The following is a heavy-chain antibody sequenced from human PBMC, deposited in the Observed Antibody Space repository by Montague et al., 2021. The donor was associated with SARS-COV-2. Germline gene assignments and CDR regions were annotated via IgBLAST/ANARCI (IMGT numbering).Heavy chain of an antibody. CDR1: GGSFSNYY. D-gene: IGHD4-17*01. V-gene: IGHV4-34*01. J-gene: IGHJ5*02. Sequence: SETLSLTCAVYGGSFSNYYWSWIRQPPGKGLEWIGEINHSGSTNXNPSLKSRVTISVDTSKNQFSRKLRSVTATDTAVYYCARGGTVTTFFAPKRKRSYHWFRPWGQGTLVTGSS. CDR3: ARGGTVTTFFAPKRKRSYHWFRP. CDR2: INHSGST.